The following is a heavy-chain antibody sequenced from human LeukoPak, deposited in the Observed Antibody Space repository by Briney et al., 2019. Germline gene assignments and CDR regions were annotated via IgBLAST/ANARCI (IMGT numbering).Heavy chain of an antibody. Sequence: SETLSLTCTVSGGSFSSYYWSWIRQTPGKGLQWIGYINYSGSTKYNPSLKSRVSISVDTSKNQFSLRLTSVTAADTAVYYCARCWDYWGQGTLVTASS. CDR3: ARCWDY. CDR2: INYSGST. CDR1: GGSFSSYY. J-gene: IGHJ4*02. V-gene: IGHV4-59*01.